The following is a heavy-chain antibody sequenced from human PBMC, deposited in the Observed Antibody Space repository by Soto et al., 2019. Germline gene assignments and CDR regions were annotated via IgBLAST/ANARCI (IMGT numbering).Heavy chain of an antibody. Sequence: GGALRLSCTASGFTFGYYAMSWVRQAPGKGLEWVGFIRSKKSGGTAEYAASVKGRFTMSRDDSKSIAYLQMNSLETEDTAVYYCTRDQPITPWGQGTMVTVSS. CDR1: GFTFGYYA. CDR2: IRSKKSGGTA. CDR3: TRDQPITP. D-gene: IGHD3-10*01. V-gene: IGHV3-49*04. J-gene: IGHJ3*01.